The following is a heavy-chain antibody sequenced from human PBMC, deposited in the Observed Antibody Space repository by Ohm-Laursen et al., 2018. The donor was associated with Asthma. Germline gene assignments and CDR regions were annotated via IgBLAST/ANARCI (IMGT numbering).Heavy chain of an antibody. D-gene: IGHD1-26*01. V-gene: IGHV3-74*01. CDR2: INSDGSST. Sequence: SLRLSCTAAGFTFSSYCMHWVRQAPGKGLVWVSRINSDGSSTSYADSVKGRFTISRGNAKNSLYPQMNSLRADDTAVYYCARPTREPRHWGQGTPVTVSS. CDR1: GFTFSSYC. CDR3: ARPTREPRH. J-gene: IGHJ4*02.